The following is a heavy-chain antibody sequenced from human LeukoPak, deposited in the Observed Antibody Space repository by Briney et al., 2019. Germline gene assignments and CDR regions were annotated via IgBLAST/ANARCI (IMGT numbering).Heavy chain of an antibody. Sequence: PGGSLRLSCAASGFTFNNYAMHWVRQAPGEGLEWVSYISSSTSTIHYADSVRGRFTISRDNAKNSLYLQVSSLRAEDTAVYYCARDGVALYWGQGTLVTVSS. CDR2: ISSSTSTI. D-gene: IGHD2-15*01. CDR3: ARDGVALY. CDR1: GFTFNNYA. V-gene: IGHV3-48*01. J-gene: IGHJ4*02.